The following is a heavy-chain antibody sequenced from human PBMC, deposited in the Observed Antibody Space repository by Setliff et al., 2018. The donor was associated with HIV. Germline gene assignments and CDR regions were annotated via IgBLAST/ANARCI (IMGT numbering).Heavy chain of an antibody. Sequence: PSETLSLTCAVYGGSFSGHYWHWIRQSSGKGLEWIGDISQSGGTNYNPSLKSRVTISVDTSKNQFSLKLSSVTAADTAVYYCARQPVAGAGYYYYMDVWGKGTTVTVSS. CDR3: ARQPVAGAGYYYYMDV. D-gene: IGHD3-9*01. V-gene: IGHV4-34*01. J-gene: IGHJ6*03. CDR2: ISQSGGT. CDR1: GGSFSGHY.